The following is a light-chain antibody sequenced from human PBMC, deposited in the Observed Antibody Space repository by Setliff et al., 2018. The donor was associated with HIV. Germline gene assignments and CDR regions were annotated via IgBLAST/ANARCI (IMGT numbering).Light chain of an antibody. J-gene: IGLJ1*01. CDR1: SSDVGSYDY. CDR2: DVN. Sequence: QSVLTQPASVSGSPGQSITISCAGTSSDVGSYDYVSWYQHHPGKAPKLLIYDVNKRPSGVSNRFSGSKSGNTASLTISGLQPEDEADYCSSYTSSSTDVFGTGTKVTVL. CDR3: SSYTSSSTDV. V-gene: IGLV2-14*03.